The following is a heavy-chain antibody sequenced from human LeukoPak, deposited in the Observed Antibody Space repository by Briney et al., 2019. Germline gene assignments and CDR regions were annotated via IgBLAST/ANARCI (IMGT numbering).Heavy chain of an antibody. Sequence: GGSLRLSCAASGFTFSIFAMSGVPPAPGKGLECVSAISGSGGSTYYADPVKGRFTITRDNSKNTIYLQMNSMRAEDTAVYYCAKAGGYSYGSWFDPWGQGTLVTVSS. J-gene: IGHJ5*02. D-gene: IGHD5-18*01. V-gene: IGHV3-23*01. CDR1: GFTFSIFA. CDR2: ISGSGGST. CDR3: AKAGGYSYGSWFDP.